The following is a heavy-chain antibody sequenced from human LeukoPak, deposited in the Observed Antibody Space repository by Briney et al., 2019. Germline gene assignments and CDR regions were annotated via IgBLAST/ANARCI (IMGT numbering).Heavy chain of an antibody. CDR2: INTNTGTP. CDR1: GYTFSSYT. D-gene: IGHD4-17*01. CDR3: ASSRTTVTTGAFDI. J-gene: IGHJ3*02. V-gene: IGHV7-4-1*02. Sequence: GASVKVSCKASGYTFSSYTLSWLRQAPGQGLEWMGWINTNTGTPTYAQGFTGRFVFSLDSSVSTAYLQISSLKAEDIAVYYCASSRTTVTTGAFDIWGQGTMVTVSS.